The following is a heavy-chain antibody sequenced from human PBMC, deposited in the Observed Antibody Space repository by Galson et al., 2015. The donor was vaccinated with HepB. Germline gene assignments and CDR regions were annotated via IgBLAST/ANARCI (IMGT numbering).Heavy chain of an antibody. CDR2: IYSGGST. Sequence: SLRLSCAASGFTVSSNYMSWVRQAPGKGLEWVSVIYSGGSTYYADSVKGRFTISRDNSKNTLYLQMNSLRAEDTAVYYCATHCSGGSCSGSWGQGTLVTVSS. J-gene: IGHJ4*02. D-gene: IGHD2-15*01. V-gene: IGHV3-53*01. CDR3: ATHCSGGSCSGS. CDR1: GFTVSSNY.